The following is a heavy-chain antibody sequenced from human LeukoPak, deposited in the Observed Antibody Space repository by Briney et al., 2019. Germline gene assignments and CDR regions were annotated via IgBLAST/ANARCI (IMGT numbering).Heavy chain of an antibody. D-gene: IGHD3-10*01. J-gene: IGHJ5*02. Sequence: PGGSLRLSCAASGFTSSTYAMNWVRQAPGKGLEWVSSISSSSSYIYYADSVKGRFTNSRDNAKNSLYLQMNSLRAEDTAVYYCARENYGSGSYYKGSWFDPWGQGTLVTVSS. CDR2: ISSSSSYI. CDR3: ARENYGSGSYYKGSWFDP. CDR1: GFTSSTYA. V-gene: IGHV3-21*01.